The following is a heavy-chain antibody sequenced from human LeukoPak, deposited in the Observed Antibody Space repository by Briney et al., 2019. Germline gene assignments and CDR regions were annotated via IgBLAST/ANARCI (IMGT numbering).Heavy chain of an antibody. Sequence: GGSLRLSCQASGFTFGSYAMSWVRQAPGKGLEWVSAISDFGATTYYADSVKGRFTISRDNSKNTLCLQMNSLRAEDTAVYYCAKGTGHDAFDIWGQGTMVTVSS. CDR1: GFTFGSYA. CDR2: ISDFGATT. D-gene: IGHD1-14*01. V-gene: IGHV3-23*01. J-gene: IGHJ3*02. CDR3: AKGTGHDAFDI.